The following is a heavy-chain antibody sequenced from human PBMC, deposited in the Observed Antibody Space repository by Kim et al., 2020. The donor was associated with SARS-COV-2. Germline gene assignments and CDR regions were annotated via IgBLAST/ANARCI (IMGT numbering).Heavy chain of an antibody. Sequence: TYSNPSLRSRVTITVDASKNQFSLRLSSVTAADTAVYCCARDSATTCMDVWGQGTTVTVSS. V-gene: IGHV4-31*02. CDR3: ARDSATTCMDV. D-gene: IGHD1-7*01. CDR2: T. J-gene: IGHJ6*02.